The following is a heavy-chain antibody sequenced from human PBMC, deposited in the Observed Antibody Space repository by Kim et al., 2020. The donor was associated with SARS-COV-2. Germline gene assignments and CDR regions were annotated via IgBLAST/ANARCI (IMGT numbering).Heavy chain of an antibody. V-gene: IGHV3-72*01. CDR3: ARLFEIPSGDYLDF. Sequence: AASVAGRFTISRDDSESSLSLQMTSLKTEDTAVYYCARLFEIPSGDYLDFWGQGTLVTVSS. J-gene: IGHJ4*02. D-gene: IGHD3-16*01.